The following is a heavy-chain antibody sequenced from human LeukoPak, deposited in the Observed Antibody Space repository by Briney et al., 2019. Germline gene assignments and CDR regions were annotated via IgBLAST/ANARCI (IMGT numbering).Heavy chain of an antibody. D-gene: IGHD3-22*01. J-gene: IGHJ4*02. CDR1: GGSISSGHYW. CDR3: ARNYYDSSGYYIDQFYFDS. CDR2: IFYTGNT. V-gene: IGHV4-39*07. Sequence: PSETLSLTCTVSGGSISSGHYWWGWIRQPPGKGLEWIGSIFYTGNTYYRPSLRGRLSISLDTSKNLFSLRLNSVTAADTAVYYCARNYYDSSGYYIDQFYFDSWGQGTLVTVSS.